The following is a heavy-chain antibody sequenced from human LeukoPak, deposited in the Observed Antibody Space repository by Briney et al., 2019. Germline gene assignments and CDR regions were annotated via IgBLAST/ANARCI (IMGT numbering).Heavy chain of an antibody. CDR1: GGSISSSSYY. CDR2: IYTSGST. V-gene: IGHV4-61*02. Sequence: SETLSLTCTVSGGSISSSSYYWSWIRQPAGKGLEWIGRIYTSGSTNYNPSLKSRVTMSVDTSKNQFSLKLSSVTAADTAVYYCARDSSSYYYYYYYMDVWGKGTTVTVSS. D-gene: IGHD6-13*01. CDR3: ARDSSSYYYYYYYMDV. J-gene: IGHJ6*03.